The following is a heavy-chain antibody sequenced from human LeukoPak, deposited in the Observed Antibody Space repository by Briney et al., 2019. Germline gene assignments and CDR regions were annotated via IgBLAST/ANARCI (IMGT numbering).Heavy chain of an antibody. CDR3: ARGHTAVTRHFDF. J-gene: IGHJ4*02. V-gene: IGHV3-21*01. D-gene: IGHD4-17*01. CDR2: ISSVSSAI. Sequence: GGSLRLSCEASGFTFTTYSMTWVSQAPGKGLEWVSIISSVSSAIFSADARKGRFTISRDDAKNLLYLDMNSLRAEDTAVYYCARGHTAVTRHFDFWGQGTLVTVSS. CDR1: GFTFTTYS.